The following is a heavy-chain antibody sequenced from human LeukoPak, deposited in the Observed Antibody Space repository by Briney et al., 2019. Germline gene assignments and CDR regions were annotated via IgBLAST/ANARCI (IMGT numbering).Heavy chain of an antibody. CDR2: ISSYGGST. CDR3: VKDLYSYSFDH. J-gene: IGHJ4*02. CDR1: AFTFRNYG. Sequence: GGSLRLSCSASAFTFRNYGMHWVRQAPGKGLEYVSTISSYGGSTYYADLVKGRFTISRDNSKNTLYLQMSSLRAEDTAVYYCVKDLYSYSFDHWGQGTLVTVSS. D-gene: IGHD2-8*01. V-gene: IGHV3-64D*09.